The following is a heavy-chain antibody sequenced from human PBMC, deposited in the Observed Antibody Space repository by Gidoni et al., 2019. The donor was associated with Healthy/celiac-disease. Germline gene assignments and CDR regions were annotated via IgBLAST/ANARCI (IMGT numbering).Heavy chain of an antibody. CDR3: AKGRSYYDILTGYT. V-gene: IGHV3-30*18. J-gene: IGHJ4*02. CDR1: GFTFSSYG. Sequence: QVQLVESGGGVVQPGRSLRLSCAASGFTFSSYGMHWVRQAPGKGLEWVAVISYDGSNKYYADSVKGRFTISRDNSKNTLYLQMNSLRAEDTAVYYCAKGRSYYDILTGYTWGQGTLVTVSS. CDR2: ISYDGSNK. D-gene: IGHD3-9*01.